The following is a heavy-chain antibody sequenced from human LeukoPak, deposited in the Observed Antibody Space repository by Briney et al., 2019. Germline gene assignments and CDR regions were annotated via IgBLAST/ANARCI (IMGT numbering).Heavy chain of an antibody. CDR1: GYTFTSYG. J-gene: IGHJ5*02. D-gene: IGHD3-10*01. CDR2: ISAYNGNT. V-gene: IGHV1-18*04. Sequence: GASVKVSCKASGYTFTSYGISWVRQAPGQGLEWMGWISAYNGNTNYAQKLQGRVTMTTDTSTSTAYMELRSLRSDDTAVYYCARVNHYGSGSYARANLFDPWGQGTLVTVSS. CDR3: ARVNHYGSGSYARANLFDP.